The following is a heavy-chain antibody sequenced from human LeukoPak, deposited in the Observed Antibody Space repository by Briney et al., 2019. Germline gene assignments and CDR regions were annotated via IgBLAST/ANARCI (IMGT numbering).Heavy chain of an antibody. CDR3: GRARAHYGSGLYYFDY. CDR2: IKQNGSDK. J-gene: IGHJ4*02. Sequence: PGGSLRLSCAASGFTFKSNWMSWVRQAPGKGLEWVGNIKQNGSDKSYVDSVKGRFTISRDDAKNSLYLQMNSLRAEDTAVYYCGRARAHYGSGLYYFDYWGQGTLVTVSS. V-gene: IGHV3-7*03. CDR1: GFTFKSNW. D-gene: IGHD3-10*01.